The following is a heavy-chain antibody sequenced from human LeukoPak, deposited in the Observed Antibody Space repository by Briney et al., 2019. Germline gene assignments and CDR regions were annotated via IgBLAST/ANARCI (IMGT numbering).Heavy chain of an antibody. CDR1: GYSFASCW. J-gene: IGHJ4*02. CDR2: IYPGYSDT. V-gene: IGHV5-51*01. D-gene: IGHD2-2*01. CDR3: AGRERGYEV. Sequence: AESLMISCKGSGYSFASCWGGWVRQMPGKGPECMGIIYPGYSDTRCSPAFQGQVNISADKSISTAYLQWNSLQTSDTALYYCAGRERGYEVWGPGTPLTVSS.